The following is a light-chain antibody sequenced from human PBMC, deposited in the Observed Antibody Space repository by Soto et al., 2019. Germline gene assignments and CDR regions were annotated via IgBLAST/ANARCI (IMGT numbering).Light chain of an antibody. CDR1: NY. V-gene: IGKV1-39*01. CDR2: AAS. Sequence: NYLNWYQQKPGNAPKVLIYAASNLQTGVPSRFSGSGSGTDFTLIIYSLQPEDFATYSCPQSYSTPITIGEGTRLDIK. J-gene: IGKJ5*01. CDR3: PQSYSTPIT.